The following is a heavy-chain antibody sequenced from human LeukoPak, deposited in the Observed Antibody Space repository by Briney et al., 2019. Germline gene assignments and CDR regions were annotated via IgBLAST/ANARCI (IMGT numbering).Heavy chain of an antibody. V-gene: IGHV4-59*01. CDR2: IYYSGST. CDR1: GGSSSSYY. J-gene: IGHJ4*02. CDR3: ARFPTRFLWFGDSGFDY. Sequence: PSETLSLTCTVSGGSSSSYYWSWIRQPLGKALEWIGYIYYSGSTNYNPSLKSRVTISVDTSKNQFSLKLSSVTAADTAVYYCARFPTRFLWFGDSGFDYWGQGTLVTVSS. D-gene: IGHD3-10*01.